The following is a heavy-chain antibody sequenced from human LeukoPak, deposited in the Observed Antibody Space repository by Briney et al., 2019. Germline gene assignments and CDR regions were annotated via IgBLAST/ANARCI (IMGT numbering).Heavy chain of an antibody. CDR3: ATVSLTSGWWFDY. CDR1: GYTLTESS. J-gene: IGHJ4*02. V-gene: IGHV1-24*01. D-gene: IGHD6-19*01. Sequence: GASVKVSCKVSGYTLTESSMHWVRQAPGKGLEWMGGFDPEDGETIYAQKFQGRVTMTEDTSTDTAYMELSSLRSEDTAVYYCATVSLTSGWWFDYWGQGTLVTVSS. CDR2: FDPEDGET.